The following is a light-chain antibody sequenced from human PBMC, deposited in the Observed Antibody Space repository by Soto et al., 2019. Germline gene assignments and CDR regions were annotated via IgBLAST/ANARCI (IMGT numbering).Light chain of an antibody. V-gene: IGLV2-23*02. CDR2: EVN. CDR3: CSYAGSSTYV. Sequence: QSALTQPASVSGSPGQSITISCTGTNSDVGTYNLVSWYQHHPGKAPKLMIYEVNTRPSGVSDRFSRSKSGNTASLTISGLQADDEADYYCCSYAGSSTYVFGTGTKVTVL. J-gene: IGLJ1*01. CDR1: NSDVGTYNL.